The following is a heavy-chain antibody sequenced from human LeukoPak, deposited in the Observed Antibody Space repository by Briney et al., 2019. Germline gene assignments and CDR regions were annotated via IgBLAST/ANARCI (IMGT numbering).Heavy chain of an antibody. Sequence: SETLSLTCTVSGGSISSYYWSWIRQPAGKGLEWIGRIYTSGSTNYNPSLKSRVTMSVDTSKNQFSLKLSSVTAADTAVYYCARDGGLYDSSGPSPHWYFDLWGRGTLVTVSS. V-gene: IGHV4-4*07. D-gene: IGHD3-22*01. CDR3: ARDGGLYDSSGPSPHWYFDL. CDR1: GGSISSYY. CDR2: IYTSGST. J-gene: IGHJ2*01.